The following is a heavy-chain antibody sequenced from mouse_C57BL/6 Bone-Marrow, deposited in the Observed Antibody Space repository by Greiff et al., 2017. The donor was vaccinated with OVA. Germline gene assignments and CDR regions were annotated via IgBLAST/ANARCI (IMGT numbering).Heavy chain of an antibody. Sequence: VKLMESGAELVRPGTSVKMSCKASGYTFTNYWIGWAKQRPGHGLEWIGDIYPGGGYTNYNEKFKGKATLTADKSSSTAYMQFSSLTSEDSAIYYCACYGKDFDYWGQGTTLTVSS. J-gene: IGHJ2*01. CDR3: ACYGKDFDY. CDR2: IYPGGGYT. D-gene: IGHD1-1*01. V-gene: IGHV1-63*01. CDR1: GYTFTNYW.